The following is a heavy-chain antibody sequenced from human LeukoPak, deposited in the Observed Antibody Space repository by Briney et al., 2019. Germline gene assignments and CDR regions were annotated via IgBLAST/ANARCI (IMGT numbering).Heavy chain of an antibody. Sequence: GGSLRLSCAASGFTFSSYAMSWVRQAPGKELEWVSAISGSGGSTYYADSVKGRFTISRDNSKNTLYLQMNSLRAEDTAVYYCAKDYGSGSYYAFDYWGQGTLVTVSS. J-gene: IGHJ4*02. CDR1: GFTFSSYA. V-gene: IGHV3-23*01. CDR3: AKDYGSGSYYAFDY. D-gene: IGHD3-10*01. CDR2: ISGSGGST.